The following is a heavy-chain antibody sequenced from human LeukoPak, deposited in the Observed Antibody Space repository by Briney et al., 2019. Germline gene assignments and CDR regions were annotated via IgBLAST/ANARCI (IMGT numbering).Heavy chain of an antibody. V-gene: IGHV4-4*07. CDR1: GGSISGYY. CDR3: ARGRRHQGGAFDI. Sequence: PSETLPLTCTVSGGSISGYYWSWIRQPAGKGLEWIGRIYTSGSTNYNPSLKSRVTMSVDTSKNQFSLKLSSVTAADTAVYYCARGRRHQGGAFDIWGQGTMVTVSS. D-gene: IGHD3-16*01. J-gene: IGHJ3*02. CDR2: IYTSGST.